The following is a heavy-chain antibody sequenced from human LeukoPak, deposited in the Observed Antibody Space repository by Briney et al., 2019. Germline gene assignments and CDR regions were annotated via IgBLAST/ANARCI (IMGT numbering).Heavy chain of an antibody. Sequence: GGSLRLSCAASGFTFSSYGVHWVRQAPGKGLEWVAVISYDGSNKYYADSVKGRFTISRDNSKNTLYLQMNSLRAEDTAVYYCAKEDYGSGTPPFRYYYYGMDVWGKGTTVTVSS. V-gene: IGHV3-30*18. CDR2: ISYDGSNK. D-gene: IGHD3-10*01. CDR3: AKEDYGSGTPPFRYYYYGMDV. CDR1: GFTFSSYG. J-gene: IGHJ6*04.